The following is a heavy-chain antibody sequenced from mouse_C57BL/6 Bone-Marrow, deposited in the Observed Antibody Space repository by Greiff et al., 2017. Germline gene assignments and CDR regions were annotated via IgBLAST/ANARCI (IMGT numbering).Heavy chain of an antibody. CDR2: IRLKSDNYAT. D-gene: IGHD1-1*01. CDR1: GFTFSNYW. Sequence: EVKVEESGGGLVQPGGSMKLSCVASGFTFSNYWMNWVRQSPEKGLEWVAQIRLKSDNYATHYAESVTGRFTISRDDSKSSVDLQMNNLRAEDTGIYYCTALLLRCGYYFDYWGQGTTLTVSS. CDR3: TALLLRCGYYFDY. V-gene: IGHV6-3*01. J-gene: IGHJ2*01.